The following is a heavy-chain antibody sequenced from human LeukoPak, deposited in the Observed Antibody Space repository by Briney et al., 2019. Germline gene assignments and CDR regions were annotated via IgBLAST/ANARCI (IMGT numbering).Heavy chain of an antibody. CDR3: VRGGPSTWS. D-gene: IGHD2-15*01. CDR1: GFTFKLYW. Sequence: GSLRLSCAVSGFTFKLYWMHWVRQAPGKGPVWVSRINDDGSDTTYADSVKGRFTISRGDAKNMLFLQMNSLRAEDTAVYYCVRGGPSTWSWGQGTLVTVSS. V-gene: IGHV3-74*01. J-gene: IGHJ5*02. CDR2: INDDGSDT.